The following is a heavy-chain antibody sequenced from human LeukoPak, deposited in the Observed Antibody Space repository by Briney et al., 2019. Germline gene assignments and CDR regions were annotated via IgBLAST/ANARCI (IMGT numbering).Heavy chain of an antibody. CDR3: ARHRGSGSPYFDY. V-gene: IGHV4-59*08. CDR1: GDASIDCY. D-gene: IGHD3-10*01. Sequence: KPSDALSLTCVVAGDASIDCYWRWFRQSPGKRLEWIGYIYYRGSTKYNPSLNSRVTISVDTSKNQFSLKRSSVTAADTAVYYCARHRGSGSPYFDYWGQGTLVTVSS. CDR2: IYYRGST. J-gene: IGHJ4*02.